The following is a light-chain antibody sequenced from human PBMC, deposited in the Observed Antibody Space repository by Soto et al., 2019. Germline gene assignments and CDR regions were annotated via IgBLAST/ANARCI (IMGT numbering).Light chain of an antibody. J-gene: IGKJ4*01. CDR3: QQRSNWPLT. Sequence: EIVLTQSPGTLSLSPGERATLSCRASQSVSSYYLAWYQQKPGQAPRLLIYDASNRATGIPARFSGSGSGTDFTLTISSLEPEDFAVYYCQQRSNWPLTCGGGTKVDIK. CDR1: QSVSSY. V-gene: IGKV3-11*01. CDR2: DAS.